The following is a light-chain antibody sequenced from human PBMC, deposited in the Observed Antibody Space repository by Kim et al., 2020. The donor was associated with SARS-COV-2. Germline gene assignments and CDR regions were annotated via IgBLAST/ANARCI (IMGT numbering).Light chain of an antibody. V-gene: IGKV1-39*01. CDR1: QRISTY. CDR3: QQSFTTPLLT. J-gene: IGKJ4*01. CDR2: DAS. Sequence: DIQMTQSPSSLSASVGDRVTITCRASQRISTYLNWYQQQPGKAPRLLIYDASSLQSGVPSRFSGSGSGTDFTLTINRLQPEDFATYYCQQSFTTPLLTFGGGTKLEI.